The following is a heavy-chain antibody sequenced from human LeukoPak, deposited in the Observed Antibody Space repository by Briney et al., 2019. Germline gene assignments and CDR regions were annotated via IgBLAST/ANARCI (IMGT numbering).Heavy chain of an antibody. CDR1: GFTFSSYS. J-gene: IGHJ4*02. CDR3: TSNLPGYSSSWPDY. Sequence: PGGSLRLSCAASGFTFSSYSMNWVRQAPGKGLEWVSYISSSSRRIFYAGSVEGRFTIPRDNAKNSLYLQMNNLRAEDTAIYYCTSNLPGYSSSWPDYWGQGTLVTVSS. V-gene: IGHV3-48*01. CDR2: ISSSSRRI. D-gene: IGHD2-2*01.